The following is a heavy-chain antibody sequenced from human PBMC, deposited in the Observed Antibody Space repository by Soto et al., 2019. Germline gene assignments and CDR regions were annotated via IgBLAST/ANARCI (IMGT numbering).Heavy chain of an antibody. Sequence: SETLSLTCTVSGGSISSYYWSWIRQPPGKGLEWIGYIYYSGSTNYNPSLKSRVTISRDNSKNTLYLQMGSLRAEDMAVYYCAREYCSGGNCQLFFDYWGQGTLVTVSS. CDR1: GGSISSYY. CDR2: IYYSGST. CDR3: AREYCSGGNCQLFFDY. V-gene: IGHV4-59*01. D-gene: IGHD2-15*01. J-gene: IGHJ4*02.